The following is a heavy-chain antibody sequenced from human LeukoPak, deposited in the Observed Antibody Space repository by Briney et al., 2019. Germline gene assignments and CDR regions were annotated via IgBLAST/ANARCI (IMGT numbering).Heavy chain of an antibody. J-gene: IGHJ4*02. CDR1: AFTVSTYA. Sequence: PGGCLRLSCAASAFTVSTYAMSSVRQAPGKGLQWVSLISGSGDGAHYADSVKGRFTISRDNSKNTVYLQMTNLRAEDTAVYYCAKGYIQLWWFDYWGQGTLVTVSS. V-gene: IGHV3-23*01. D-gene: IGHD2-21*01. CDR2: ISGSGDGA. CDR3: AKGYIQLWWFDY.